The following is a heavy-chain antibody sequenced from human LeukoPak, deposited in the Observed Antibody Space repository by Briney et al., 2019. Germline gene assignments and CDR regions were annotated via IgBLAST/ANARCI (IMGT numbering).Heavy chain of an antibody. CDR3: ANMGGVVVVAATD. J-gene: IGHJ4*02. D-gene: IGHD2-15*01. CDR2: ISGSGGST. Sequence: GGSLRLSCAASGFTFSSYAMSWVRQAPGKGLEWVSAISGSGGSTYYADSVKGRFTISRDNSRNTLYLQMDSLRAEDTAVYYCANMGGVVVVAATDWGQGTLVTVSS. CDR1: GFTFSSYA. V-gene: IGHV3-23*01.